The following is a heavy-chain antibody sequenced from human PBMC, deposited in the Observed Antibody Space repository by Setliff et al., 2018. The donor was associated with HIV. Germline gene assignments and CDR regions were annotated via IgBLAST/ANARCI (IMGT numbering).Heavy chain of an antibody. CDR2: INHSGST. V-gene: IGHV4-34*01. Sequence: SETLSLTCAVYGGSFSDFYRSWIRQTPGKGLEWIGEINHSGSTNNNPSLKSRVTISVDPSKNQFSLRVRSVTAADTAVYYCARPQRGLGGGSHFDYWGRGTLVTVSS. J-gene: IGHJ4*02. CDR1: GGSFSDFY. CDR3: ARPQRGLGGGSHFDY. D-gene: IGHD3-16*01.